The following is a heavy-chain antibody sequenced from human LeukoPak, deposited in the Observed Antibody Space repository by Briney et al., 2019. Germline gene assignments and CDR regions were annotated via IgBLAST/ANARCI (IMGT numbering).Heavy chain of an antibody. Sequence: ASVKVSCKASGYTFTSNGISWVRQAPGQGLEWMGWISAYNGNTNYAQKLQGRVTMTTDTSTSTAYMELRSLRSDDTAVYYCASYFYSSGYSPWYFDYWGQGTLVTVSS. J-gene: IGHJ4*02. V-gene: IGHV1-18*01. CDR1: GYTFTSNG. CDR2: ISAYNGNT. D-gene: IGHD3-22*01. CDR3: ASYFYSSGYSPWYFDY.